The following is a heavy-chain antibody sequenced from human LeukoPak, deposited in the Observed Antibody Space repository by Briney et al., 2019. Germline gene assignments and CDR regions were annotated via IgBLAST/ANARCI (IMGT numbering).Heavy chain of an antibody. Sequence: SETLSLTCAVYGGSFSGYYWSWIRQPPGKGLEWIGEINHSGSTNYNPSPKSRVTISVDTSKNQFSLKLSSVTAADTAVYYCAREYSSGWYYFDYWGQGTLVTVSS. J-gene: IGHJ4*02. CDR1: GGSFSGYY. CDR2: INHSGST. CDR3: AREYSSGWYYFDY. D-gene: IGHD6-19*01. V-gene: IGHV4-34*01.